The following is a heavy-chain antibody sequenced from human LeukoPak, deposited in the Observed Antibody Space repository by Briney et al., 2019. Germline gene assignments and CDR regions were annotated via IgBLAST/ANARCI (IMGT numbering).Heavy chain of an antibody. Sequence: SETLSLTCTVSGDSISSYYWSWIRQPAGKGLEWIGRIYTGGSTNYNPSLKSRVTISVDKSKNQFSLKLNSVTAADTAIYYCARAQIAVNFYYFDYWGQRTLVTVSS. CDR3: ARAQIAVNFYYFDY. CDR1: GDSISSYY. V-gene: IGHV4-4*07. D-gene: IGHD6-19*01. CDR2: IYTGGST. J-gene: IGHJ4*02.